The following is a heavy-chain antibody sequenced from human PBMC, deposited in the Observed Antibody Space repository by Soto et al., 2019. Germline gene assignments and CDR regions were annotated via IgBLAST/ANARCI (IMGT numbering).Heavy chain of an antibody. V-gene: IGHV4-34*01. CDR2: INHSGST. J-gene: IGHJ1*01. Sequence: QVQLQQWGAGLLKPSETLSLTCAVYGGSFSGYYWSCIRQPPGKGLEWIGEINHSGSTNYNPSLKSRVTISVDTSKNQFSLKLSSVAAADTAVYYCARGGKGYFQHWGQGTLVTVSS. D-gene: IGHD3-10*01. CDR3: ARGGKGYFQH. CDR1: GGSFSGYY.